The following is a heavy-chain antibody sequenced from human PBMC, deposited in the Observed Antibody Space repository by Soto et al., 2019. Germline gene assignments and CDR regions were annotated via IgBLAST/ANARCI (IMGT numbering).Heavy chain of an antibody. CDR2: IVPIFGTT. J-gene: IGHJ6*02. CDR1: GGTFSNYA. Sequence: QVQLVQSGAEVKKPGSSVKVSCKVSGGTFSNYAIDWVRLAPGHGLEWMGGIVPIFGTTYYTQKFQGRATIIADDSSTTSYLEMSSLRSEDTVIYYCARVEAVAGLYNYHGLDVWGQGIAVTVSS. D-gene: IGHD6-19*01. V-gene: IGHV1-69*12. CDR3: ARVEAVAGLYNYHGLDV.